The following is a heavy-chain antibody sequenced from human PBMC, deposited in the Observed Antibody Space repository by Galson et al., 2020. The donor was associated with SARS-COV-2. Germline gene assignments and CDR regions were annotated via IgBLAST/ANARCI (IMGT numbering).Heavy chain of an antibody. CDR3: ARGGAAGTVWYFDL. CDR1: GFTFSSYD. CDR2: IGTAGDT. Sequence: TGGSLRLSCAASGFTFSSYDMHWVRQATGKGLEWVSAIGTAGDTYYPGSVKGRFTISRENAKNSLYLQMNSLRAGDTAVYYCARGGAAGTVWYFDLWGRGTLVTVSS. J-gene: IGHJ2*01. D-gene: IGHD6-13*01. V-gene: IGHV3-13*01.